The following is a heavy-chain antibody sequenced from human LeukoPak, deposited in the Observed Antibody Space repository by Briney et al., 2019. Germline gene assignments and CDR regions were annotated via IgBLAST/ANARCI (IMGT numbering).Heavy chain of an antibody. CDR2: ISYDGSDK. J-gene: IGHJ4*02. V-gene: IGHV3-30*04. CDR3: ASEYYDILTGSGYFDY. Sequence: GGSLRLSCTASGFTLSNYAMHWVRQAPGKGLEWVAIISYDGSDKYYSDSVKGRFTVSRDNAKNTLYLQMNSLRAEDTAVYYCASEYYDILTGSGYFDYWGQGTLVTVSS. CDR1: GFTLSNYA. D-gene: IGHD3-9*01.